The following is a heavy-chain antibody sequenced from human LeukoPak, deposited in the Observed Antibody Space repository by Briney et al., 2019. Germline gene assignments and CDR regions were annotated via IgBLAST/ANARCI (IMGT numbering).Heavy chain of an antibody. CDR2: INPDNGNT. V-gene: IGHV1-18*01. Sequence: ASVTVSFTASGYTFTSYGISWVRQAPGQGLEWMGWINPDNGNTNYAQKLQGRVTMTRDTSTSTAYMELRSLRSDDTALYYCARHVRPIGSSWDQFNFDYWGQGTLVTVSS. D-gene: IGHD6-13*01. CDR1: GYTFTSYG. J-gene: IGHJ4*02. CDR3: ARHVRPIGSSWDQFNFDY.